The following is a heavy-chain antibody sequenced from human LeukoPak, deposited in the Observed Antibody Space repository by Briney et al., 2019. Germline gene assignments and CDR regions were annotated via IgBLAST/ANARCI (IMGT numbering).Heavy chain of an antibody. CDR3: VKMYDGY. V-gene: IGHV3-64D*06. Sequence: GGSLRLSCSASGFIYSYYDMHWVRQAPGKGLEYVSAINNNGGRTYYADSVKGRFTVSRDDPKNTLYLQMRSLRAEDTAVYYCVKMYDGYWGQGTLVTVSS. J-gene: IGHJ4*02. CDR2: INNNGGRT. CDR1: GFIYSYYD. D-gene: IGHD3-3*01.